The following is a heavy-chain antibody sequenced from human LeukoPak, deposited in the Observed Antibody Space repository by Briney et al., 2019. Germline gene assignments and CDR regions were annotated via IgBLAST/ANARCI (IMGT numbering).Heavy chain of an antibody. Sequence: ASVKVSCKASGYTFTGYYMHWVRQAPGQGLEWMGWINPNRGGTNYAQKFQGRVIMTRDTSISTAYMELSRLRSDDTAVYYCARVMSIAVDNWFDPWGQGTLVTVSS. J-gene: IGHJ5*02. CDR1: GYTFTGYY. CDR3: ARVMSIAVDNWFDP. D-gene: IGHD6-19*01. CDR2: INPNRGGT. V-gene: IGHV1-2*02.